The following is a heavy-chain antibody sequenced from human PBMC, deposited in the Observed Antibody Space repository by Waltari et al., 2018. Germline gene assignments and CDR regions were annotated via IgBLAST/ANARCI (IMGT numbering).Heavy chain of an antibody. CDR3: AKRLSSWYEYANDYYYYGMDV. CDR2: ISGSGGSP. V-gene: IGHV3-23*01. Sequence: EVQLLESGGGLVQPGGSLRLSCAASGFTFSSYAMSWVRQAPGKGLEWVSAISGSGGSPYYADSGKGRFTISRDNSKNTLYLQMNSLRAEDTAVYYCAKRLSSWYEYANDYYYYGMDVWGQGTTVTVSS. J-gene: IGHJ6*02. D-gene: IGHD6-13*01. CDR1: GFTFSSYA.